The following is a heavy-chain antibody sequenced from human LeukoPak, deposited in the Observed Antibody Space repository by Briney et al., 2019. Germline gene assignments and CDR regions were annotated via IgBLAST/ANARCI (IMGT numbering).Heavy chain of an antibody. CDR3: ARVFLERLTSGYFDN. Sequence: GGSLRLSCAASGFTFSHFSMHWVRQAPGKGLECVAYINDNSDTIFYADSVKGRFTISRDNPKNTLYLQMNSLRDDDTAVYYCARVFLERLTSGYFDNWGQGTLVTVSP. V-gene: IGHV3-48*02. CDR2: INDNSDTI. CDR1: GFTFSHFS. D-gene: IGHD3-3*01. J-gene: IGHJ4*02.